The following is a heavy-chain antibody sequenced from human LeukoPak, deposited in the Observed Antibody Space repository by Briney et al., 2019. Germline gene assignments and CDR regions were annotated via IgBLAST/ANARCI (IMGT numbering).Heavy chain of an antibody. V-gene: IGHV4-59*01. CDR1: GGSISSYY. CDR2: IYYSGST. D-gene: IGHD2-2*01. CDR3: ASSSTSLGAFDI. Sequence: SETLSLTCTVSGGSISSYYWSWIRQPPGKGLEWIGYIYYSGSTNYNPSLKSRVTISVDTSKNQFSLKLSSVTAADTAVYYCASSSTSLGAFDIWGQGTMVTVSS. J-gene: IGHJ3*02.